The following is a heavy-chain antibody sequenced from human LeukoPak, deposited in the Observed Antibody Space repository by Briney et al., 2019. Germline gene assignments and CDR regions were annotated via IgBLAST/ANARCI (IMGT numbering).Heavy chain of an antibody. J-gene: IGHJ4*02. CDR2: ISWNSDII. CDR3: AKDRYSSSWNFFDF. D-gene: IGHD6-13*01. CDR1: GFTFDDYA. V-gene: IGHV3-9*01. Sequence: GGSLRPSCAASGFTFDDYAMHWVRQVPGKGLEWVSGISWNSDIIDYADSVKGRFTISRDNAQNSLYLQMNSLRADDTAFYYCAKDRYSSSWNFFDFWGQGTLVTVSS.